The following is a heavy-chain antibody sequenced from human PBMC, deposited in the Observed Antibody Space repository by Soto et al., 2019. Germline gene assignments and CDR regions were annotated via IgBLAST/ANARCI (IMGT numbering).Heavy chain of an antibody. CDR3: AREVAAAFGWFDP. J-gene: IGHJ5*02. Sequence: ASVKVSCKASGYTFTSYAMHWVRQAPGQRLEWMGWINAGNGNTKYSQKFQGRVTIARDTSASTAYMELSSLRSEDTAVYYCAREVAAAFGWFDPWGQGALVTVSP. CDR2: INAGNGNT. CDR1: GYTFTSYA. D-gene: IGHD6-13*01. V-gene: IGHV1-3*01.